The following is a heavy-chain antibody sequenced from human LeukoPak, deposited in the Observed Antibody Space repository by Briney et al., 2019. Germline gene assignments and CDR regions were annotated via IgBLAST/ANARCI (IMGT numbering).Heavy chain of an antibody. D-gene: IGHD4-17*01. V-gene: IGHV4-61*02. CDR2: IYTSGSP. CDR3: ASLDYGDYSRDY. Sequence: SQTLSLTCTVSGGSISSGSYYWSWIRQPAGKGLEWIGRIYTSGSPNYNPSLKSRVTISVDTSKNQFSLKLSSVTAADTAVYYCASLDYGDYSRDYWGQGTLVTVSS. J-gene: IGHJ4*02. CDR1: GGSISSGSYY.